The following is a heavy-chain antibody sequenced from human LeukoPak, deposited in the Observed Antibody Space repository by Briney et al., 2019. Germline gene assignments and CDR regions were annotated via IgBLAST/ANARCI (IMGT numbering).Heavy chain of an antibody. CDR2: INSDETRT. J-gene: IGHJ6*02. V-gene: IGHV3-74*01. CDR3: ARSTDSWTNYYGMDV. Sequence: GRSLRLSCAASGFIFDDYAMHWVRQAPGKGLVWVSRINSDETRTNFADSVKGRFTISRDNAKNTLYLQMNSLRAEDTAVYYCARSTDSWTNYYGMDVWGQGTTVTVSS. D-gene: IGHD3/OR15-3a*01. CDR1: GFIFDDYA.